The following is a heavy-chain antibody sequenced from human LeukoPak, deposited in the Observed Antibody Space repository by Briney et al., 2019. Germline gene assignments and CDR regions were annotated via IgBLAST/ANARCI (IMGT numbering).Heavy chain of an antibody. CDR1: GFTLRSYW. Sequence: PGGSLRLSCAASGFTLRSYWMHWVRQAPGKGLVWVSRINNDGSGTIYADSVKGRFTISRDSAKSTFYLQMNSLRAEDTAVYYCARDRTYYYDSSGYPYFDYWGQGTLVTVSS. J-gene: IGHJ4*02. D-gene: IGHD3-22*01. V-gene: IGHV3-74*01. CDR2: INNDGSGT. CDR3: ARDRTYYYDSSGYPYFDY.